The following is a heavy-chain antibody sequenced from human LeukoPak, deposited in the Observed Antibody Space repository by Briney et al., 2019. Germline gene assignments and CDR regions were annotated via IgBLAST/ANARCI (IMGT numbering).Heavy chain of an antibody. J-gene: IGHJ4*02. V-gene: IGHV4-39*07. CDR2: IYYSGST. CDR3: ARGSGATNPHPAYYFDY. CDR1: GGSISSSSYY. Sequence: PSETLSLTCTVSGGSISSSSYYWGWIRQPPGKGLEWIGSIYYSGSTYYDPSLKSRVTISVDTSKNQFSLKLSSVTAADTAVYYCARGSGATNPHPAYYFDYWGQGTLVTVSS. D-gene: IGHD1-26*01.